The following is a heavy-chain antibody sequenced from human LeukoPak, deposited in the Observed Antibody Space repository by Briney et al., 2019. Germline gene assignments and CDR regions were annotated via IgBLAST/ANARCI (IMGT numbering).Heavy chain of an antibody. J-gene: IGHJ3*02. V-gene: IGHV3-21*04. CDR1: GFTFSSYS. D-gene: IGHD3-22*01. CDR2: ISSSSSYI. Sequence: GGSLRLSCAASGFTFSSYSMNWVRQAPGKGLEWVSSISSSSSYIYYADSVKGRFTISRDNAKNSLYLQMNSLRAEDTAVYYCQTDDSSGYYLSRDAFDIWGQGTMVTVSS. CDR3: QTDDSSGYYLSRDAFDI.